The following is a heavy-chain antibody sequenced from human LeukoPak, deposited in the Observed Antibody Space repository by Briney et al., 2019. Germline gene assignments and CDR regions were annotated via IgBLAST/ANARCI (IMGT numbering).Heavy chain of an antibody. CDR3: ARYTSNVVGKRHYFGY. CDR2: IKQDGSEK. V-gene: IGHV3-7*01. D-gene: IGHD2-21*01. CDR1: GFTFSSYW. Sequence: GGSLRLSCAASGFTFSSYWMSWVRQAPGKGLEWVANIKQDGSEKYYVDSVKGRFTISRDNAKNSLYLQMNSLRAEDTAVYYCARYTSNVVGKRHYFGYWGQGTLVTVSS. J-gene: IGHJ4*02.